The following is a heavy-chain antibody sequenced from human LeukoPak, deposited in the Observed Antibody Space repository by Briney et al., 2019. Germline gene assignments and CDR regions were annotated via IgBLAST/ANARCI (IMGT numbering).Heavy chain of an antibody. Sequence: SETLSLTCAVSGASISDGGWWTWVRQPPGKGLEWIGEIYHTGSTNYNPSLKSRVTMSVDTSKNQFSLKLSSVTAADTAVYYCARLLYEYFDFWGQGTLVTVSS. CDR3: ARLLYEYFDF. CDR2: IYHTGST. CDR1: GASISDGGW. V-gene: IGHV4-4*02. J-gene: IGHJ4*02. D-gene: IGHD2/OR15-2a*01.